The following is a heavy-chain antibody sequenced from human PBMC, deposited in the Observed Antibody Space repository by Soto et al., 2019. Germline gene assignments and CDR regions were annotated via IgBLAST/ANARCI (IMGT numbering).Heavy chain of an antibody. V-gene: IGHV1-3*01. D-gene: IGHD3-22*01. CDR3: ARVVVTGRGYFQH. Sequence: QVQLVQSGAEVKKPGASVKVSCKASGYTFTEYWLHWARQAPGQRLEWMGSINGASGITDYSQSFQGRVTFTRDTSESTVYMESSSLRSEDTAVYYCARVVVTGRGYFQHWGQGTPVTV. J-gene: IGHJ1*01. CDR1: GYTFTEYW. CDR2: INGASGIT.